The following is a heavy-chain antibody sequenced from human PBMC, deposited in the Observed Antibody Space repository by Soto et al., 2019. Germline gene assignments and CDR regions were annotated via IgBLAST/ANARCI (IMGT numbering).Heavy chain of an antibody. CDR3: ARGPSGDKIEY. Sequence: SETLSLTCTVSGGSIRSAAYCWSWVRQSPDKGLEWIGHIYDGGTTYSSPSLKGRVTISADTSETQFSLKLSSVSAADTAVYYCARGPSGDKIEYWGQGIQVTVSS. V-gene: IGHV4-30-4*01. J-gene: IGHJ4*02. CDR1: GGSIRSAAYC. CDR2: IYDGGTT. D-gene: IGHD7-27*01.